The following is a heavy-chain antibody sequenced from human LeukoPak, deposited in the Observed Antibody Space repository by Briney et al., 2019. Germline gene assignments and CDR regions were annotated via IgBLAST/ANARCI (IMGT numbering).Heavy chain of an antibody. V-gene: IGHV1-69*06. J-gene: IGHJ6*03. D-gene: IGHD5/OR15-5a*01. Sequence: SVKVSCKASGCTFASYSVKWVRQAPGQGLEWMGWITPFFGTTDYAKQFRGRVTISADTSTNTAFLELASLRSHDTAVYFCAPDSLPPGTHSAYYHMDVWGKGTTVIAS. CDR1: GCTFASYS. CDR3: APDSLPPGTHSAYYHMDV. CDR2: ITPFFGTT.